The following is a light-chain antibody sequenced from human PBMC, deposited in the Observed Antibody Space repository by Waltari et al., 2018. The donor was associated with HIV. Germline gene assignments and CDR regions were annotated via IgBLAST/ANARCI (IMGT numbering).Light chain of an antibody. Sequence: QSVLTQLPSASGTPGQRVTISFSGSSSNIGRNYVYWYQQPPGTAPKLLIYRNNQRPSGVPDRFSGSKSGTSASLAISGLRSEDEADYYCAAWDDSLSGPVFGGGTKLTVL. CDR3: AAWDDSLSGPV. J-gene: IGLJ2*01. CDR1: SSNIGRNY. V-gene: IGLV1-47*01. CDR2: RNN.